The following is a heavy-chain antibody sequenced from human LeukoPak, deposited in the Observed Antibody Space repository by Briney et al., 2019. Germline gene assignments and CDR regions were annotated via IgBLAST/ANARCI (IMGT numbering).Heavy chain of an antibody. D-gene: IGHD2-2*01. J-gene: IGHJ4*02. Sequence: EASVKVSCKASGGSFSNYAISWVRQAPGQGLEWMGRIIPILGITNYAQKFQGRATMTADKSTTTVYMELSSLTSEDTAVYCCARPRIPAAALFDFWGQGTLVTVSS. CDR3: ARPRIPAAALFDF. V-gene: IGHV1-69*04. CDR2: IIPILGIT. CDR1: GGSFSNYA.